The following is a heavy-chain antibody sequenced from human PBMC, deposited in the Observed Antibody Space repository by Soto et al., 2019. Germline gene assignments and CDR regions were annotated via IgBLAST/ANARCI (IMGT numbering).Heavy chain of an antibody. D-gene: IGHD3-3*01. V-gene: IGHV4-59*01. Sequence: PSETLSLTCTVSGGSIGSYYWNWIRQPPGKGLEWIGYIYYSGSTNYNPSLKSRVTISVDTSKNQFSLKLSSVTAADTAVYYCARDGGFYYGMDVWGQGTTVTV. J-gene: IGHJ6*02. CDR2: IYYSGST. CDR1: GGSIGSYY. CDR3: ARDGGFYYGMDV.